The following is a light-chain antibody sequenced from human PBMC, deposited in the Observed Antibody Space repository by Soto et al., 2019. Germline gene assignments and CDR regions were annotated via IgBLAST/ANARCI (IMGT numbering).Light chain of an antibody. V-gene: IGLV7-46*01. Sequence: QAVVTQEPSLTVSPGGTVTLTCGSSTGAVTSGHYPHWFQQKPGQAPRTLIYDTSNKHSWTPARFSGSLLGGKAALTLSGAQPEDEADYYCLVIFIGVGEVLGTGTKLTVL. J-gene: IGLJ1*01. CDR2: DTS. CDR1: TGAVTSGHY. CDR3: LVIFIGVGEV.